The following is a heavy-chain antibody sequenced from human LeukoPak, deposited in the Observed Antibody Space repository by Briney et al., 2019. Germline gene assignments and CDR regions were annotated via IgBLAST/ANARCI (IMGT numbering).Heavy chain of an antibody. D-gene: IGHD1-14*01. J-gene: IGHJ4*02. CDR2: ITGSGAET. CDR1: GLTFSSYA. V-gene: IGHV3-23*01. Sequence: GGSLRLSCAASGLTFSSYAMSWVRQAPGKGLEWVSSITGSGAETNSADAVKGRFTISRDNSKNTLYLQMNTLRAEDTAVYYCAKGPHIRTMWLFDSWGQGALVTVSS. CDR3: AKGPHIRTMWLFDS.